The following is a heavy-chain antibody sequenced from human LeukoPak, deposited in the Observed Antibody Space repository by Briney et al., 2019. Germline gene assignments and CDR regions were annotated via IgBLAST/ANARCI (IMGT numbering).Heavy chain of an antibody. D-gene: IGHD3-10*01. J-gene: IGHJ4*02. CDR3: AVRGLLWFGEGRLDDY. V-gene: IGHV4-34*01. CDR2: INHSGST. Sequence: KPSETLSLTCAVYGGSFSGYYWSWIRQPPGKGLEWIGEINHSGSTNYNPSLKSRVTISVDTSKNQFSLKLSSVTAADTAVYYCAVRGLLWFGEGRLDDYWGQGTLVTVSS. CDR1: GGSFSGYY.